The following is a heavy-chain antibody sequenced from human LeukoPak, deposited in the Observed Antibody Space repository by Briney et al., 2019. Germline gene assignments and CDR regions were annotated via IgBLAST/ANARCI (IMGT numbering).Heavy chain of an antibody. CDR2: IYYSGST. CDR1: GGSISSSSYY. Sequence: PSETLSPTCTVSGGSISSSSYYWGWIRQPPGKGLEWIGSIYYSGSTYYNPSLKSRVTISVDTSKNQFSLKLSSVTAADTAVYYCATLDSSGYYWGFDYWGQGTLVTVSS. D-gene: IGHD3-22*01. J-gene: IGHJ4*02. V-gene: IGHV4-39*01. CDR3: ATLDSSGYYWGFDY.